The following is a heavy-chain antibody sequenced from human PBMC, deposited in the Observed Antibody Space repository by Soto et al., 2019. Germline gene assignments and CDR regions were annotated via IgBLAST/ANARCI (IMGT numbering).Heavy chain of an antibody. J-gene: IGHJ5*02. D-gene: IGHD6-13*01. V-gene: IGHV4-39*01. Sequence: QLQLQESGPGLVKPSETLSLTCTVSGGSISSSSFHWGWIRQPPGKGLEWIGSIYYSGSTYYSPSLKSRVHISVDTSKNQYSLELSSVTAADTAVYYCARRARAAGTDWWFDPWGQGTLVTVSS. CDR1: GGSISSSSFH. CDR2: IYYSGST. CDR3: ARRARAAGTDWWFDP.